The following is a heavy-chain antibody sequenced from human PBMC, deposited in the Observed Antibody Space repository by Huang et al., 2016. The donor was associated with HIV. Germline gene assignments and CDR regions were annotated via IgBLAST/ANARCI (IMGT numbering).Heavy chain of an antibody. Sequence: QVQLVESGGGVVQPGRSLRISCAASGFTFSSYGMHWVRQAPGKVLDGVAVISYDAKTKYYADSVKGRFSISRDNSKTTVYLQLNSLRVEDTAVYYCAKGGSAAAVLDFWGQGTLVTVSS. D-gene: IGHD6-13*01. CDR1: GFTFSSYG. CDR3: AKGGSAAAVLDF. V-gene: IGHV3-30*18. J-gene: IGHJ4*02. CDR2: ISYDAKTK.